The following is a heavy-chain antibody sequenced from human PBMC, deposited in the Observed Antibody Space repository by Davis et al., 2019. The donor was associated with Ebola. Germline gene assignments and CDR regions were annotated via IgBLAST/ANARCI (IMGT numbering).Heavy chain of an antibody. CDR3: ARDNPPLLYYYYYGMDV. Sequence: GESLKISCAASGFTFSSYAMHWVRQAPGKGLEWVAVISYDGSNKYYADSVKGRFTISRDNSKNTLYLQMNSLRAEDTAVYYCARDNPPLLYYYYYGMDVWGQGTTVTVS. CDR1: GFTFSSYA. D-gene: IGHD2-15*01. J-gene: IGHJ6*02. CDR2: ISYDGSNK. V-gene: IGHV3-30-3*01.